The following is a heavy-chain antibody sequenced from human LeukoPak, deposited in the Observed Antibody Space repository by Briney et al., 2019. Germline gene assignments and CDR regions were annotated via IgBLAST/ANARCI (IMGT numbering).Heavy chain of an antibody. V-gene: IGHV1-69*01. D-gene: IGHD6-19*01. CDR1: GGTFSSYA. Sequence: GSSVKVSCKASGGTFSSYAISWVRQAPGQGLEWVGGIIPISGTANYAQKFQGRVAIAADESTSTAYMELSSLGSEDTAVYYCARRIAVAGSVYFDYWGQGALVTVSS. CDR2: IIPISGTA. CDR3: ARRIAVAGSVYFDY. J-gene: IGHJ4*02.